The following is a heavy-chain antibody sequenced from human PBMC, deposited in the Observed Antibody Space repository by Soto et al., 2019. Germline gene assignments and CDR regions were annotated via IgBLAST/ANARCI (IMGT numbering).Heavy chain of an antibody. Sequence: EVQLVESGGGLVQPGGSLRLSCAASGFTFSTFSMNWVRQAPGKGLEWISYISSSSTNIYYADSVKGRFTISRDKAKNSLYLQMNSPKDDDTAVYYCARGNGMDVWGQGTTVTVSS. V-gene: IGHV3-48*02. J-gene: IGHJ6*02. CDR1: GFTFSTFS. CDR3: ARGNGMDV. CDR2: ISSSSTNI.